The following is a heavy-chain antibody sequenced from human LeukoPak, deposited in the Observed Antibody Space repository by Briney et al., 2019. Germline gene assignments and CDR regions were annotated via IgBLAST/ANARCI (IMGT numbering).Heavy chain of an antibody. J-gene: IGHJ4*02. CDR2: IKQDGSEQ. CDR3: ARASVVGYDFWSGYHYYFDY. D-gene: IGHD3-3*01. Sequence: GGSLRLSCAASGFTFSSHWMSWVRQAPGKGLEWVANIKQDGSEQYYVDSVKGRFTISRDNAKISLYLQMNSLRAEDTAVYYCARASVVGYDFWSGYHYYFDYWGQGTLVTVSS. CDR1: GFTFSSHW. V-gene: IGHV3-7*01.